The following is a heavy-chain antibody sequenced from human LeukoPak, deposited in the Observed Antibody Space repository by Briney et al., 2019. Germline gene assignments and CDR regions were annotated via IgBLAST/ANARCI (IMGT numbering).Heavy chain of an antibody. D-gene: IGHD2-15*01. CDR3: ARGAAWRYCRGGRCFAPGH. CDR2: IIPIFGAA. Sequence: GASVKVSCKASGGTFSSYAFNWVRQAPGQGLEWMGGIIPIFGAAKYAQKFQGSVTITADESTSTAYMELSSLRSDDTAVYYCARGAAWRYCRGGRCFAPGHWGQGTLVTVSS. J-gene: IGHJ4*02. CDR1: GGTFSSYA. V-gene: IGHV1-69*13.